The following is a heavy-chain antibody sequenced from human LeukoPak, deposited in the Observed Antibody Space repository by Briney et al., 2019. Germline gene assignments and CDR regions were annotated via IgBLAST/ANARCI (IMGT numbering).Heavy chain of an antibody. V-gene: IGHV3-66*02. CDR2: IYSGGST. CDR3: ARDGDYYDSSGALFDY. J-gene: IGHJ4*02. CDR1: GFTFSSYA. Sequence: GGSLRLSCAASGFTFSSYAMSWVRQAPGKGLEWVSVIYSGGSTYYADSVKGRFTISRDNSKNTLYLQMNSLRAVDTAVYYCARDGDYYDSSGALFDYWGQGTLVTVSS. D-gene: IGHD3-22*01.